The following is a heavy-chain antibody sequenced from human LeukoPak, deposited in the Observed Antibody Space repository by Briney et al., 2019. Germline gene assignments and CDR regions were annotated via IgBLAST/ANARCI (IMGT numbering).Heavy chain of an antibody. Sequence: SQTLSLTCTVSGGSISSGGYYWSWIRQPPGKGLEWIGYIYHSGSTYYNPSLKSRVTISVDRSKNQFSLKLSSVTAADTAVYYCARIPYDSSGYHGGWFDPWGQGTLVTVSS. V-gene: IGHV4-30-2*01. J-gene: IGHJ5*02. CDR3: ARIPYDSSGYHGGWFDP. CDR1: GGSISSGGYY. CDR2: IYHSGST. D-gene: IGHD3-22*01.